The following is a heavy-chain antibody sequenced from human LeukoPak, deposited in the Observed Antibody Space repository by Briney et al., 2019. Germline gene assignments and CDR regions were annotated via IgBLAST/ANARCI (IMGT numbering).Heavy chain of an antibody. D-gene: IGHD3-22*01. V-gene: IGHV1-69*13. CDR3: AKAPYDSSGYYRFDY. Sequence: SVKVSCKASGGTFSSYVITWVRQAPGQGLEWMGGIIPSFGITKYAQKFQGRVTIIADESTNTAYMELSSLRAEDTAVYYCAKAPYDSSGYYRFDYWGQGTLVTVSS. J-gene: IGHJ4*02. CDR1: GGTFSSYV. CDR2: IIPSFGIT.